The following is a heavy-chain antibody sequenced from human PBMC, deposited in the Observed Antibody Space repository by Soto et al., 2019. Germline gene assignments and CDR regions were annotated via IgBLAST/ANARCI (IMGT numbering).Heavy chain of an antibody. CDR2: LNSDGTSA. CDR1: GFTFSSDW. Sequence: EVQLVESGGGLVQPGGSLRLSCAGSGFTFSSDWMHWVRQDPGKGLVWVSRLNSDGTSANYADSVKGRFTISRDNAKNTLFLQMTSLTAEDTALYYYARGTYGWFGFDYWGQGTLVTVSS. V-gene: IGHV3-74*01. CDR3: ARGTYGWFGFDY. J-gene: IGHJ4*02. D-gene: IGHD3-10*01.